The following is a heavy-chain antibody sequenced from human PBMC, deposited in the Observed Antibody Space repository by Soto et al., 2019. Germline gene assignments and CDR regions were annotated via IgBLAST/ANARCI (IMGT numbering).Heavy chain of an antibody. J-gene: IGHJ3*02. Sequence: QVQLQESGPGLVKPSETLSLTCTVSGGSISSYYWSWIRQPPGKGLEWIGYIYYSGSTNYNPSLRSRVTISVDTSKNQFSLKLISVTAADTAVYYCARQSKNNYGSGGAFDIWGQGTMVIVSS. V-gene: IGHV4-59*01. CDR1: GGSISSYY. D-gene: IGHD3-10*01. CDR2: IYYSGST. CDR3: ARQSKNNYGSGGAFDI.